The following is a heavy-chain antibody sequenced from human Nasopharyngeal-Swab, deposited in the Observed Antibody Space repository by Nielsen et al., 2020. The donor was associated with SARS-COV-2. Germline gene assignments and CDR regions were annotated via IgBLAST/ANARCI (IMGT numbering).Heavy chain of an antibody. J-gene: IGHJ6*02. CDR1: GFTFSSYA. V-gene: IGHV3-23*01. Sequence: GGSLRLSCAASGFTFSSYAMSWVRQAPGTGLEWVSAISGSGGSTYYADSLKGRFTISRDNSKNTLYLQMNSLRAEDTAVYYCAKAMYSSSWSTLGMDVWGQGTTVTVSS. CDR3: AKAMYSSSWSTLGMDV. D-gene: IGHD6-13*01. CDR2: ISGSGGST.